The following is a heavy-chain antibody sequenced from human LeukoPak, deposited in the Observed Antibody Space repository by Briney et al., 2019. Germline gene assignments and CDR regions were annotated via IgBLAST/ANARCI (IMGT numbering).Heavy chain of an antibody. J-gene: IGHJ4*02. CDR2: IWYDGSHK. CDR1: GFTFSTYG. Sequence: GGSLRLSCAASGFTFSTYGIHWIRQAPGKGMDWVAVIWYDGSHKFYSDSVQGRFTISRDNSKNTLYLQMNSLRAEDTAVYYCARGEGSYSAHFDYWGQGTLVTVSS. D-gene: IGHD1-26*01. V-gene: IGHV3-33*01. CDR3: ARGEGSYSAHFDY.